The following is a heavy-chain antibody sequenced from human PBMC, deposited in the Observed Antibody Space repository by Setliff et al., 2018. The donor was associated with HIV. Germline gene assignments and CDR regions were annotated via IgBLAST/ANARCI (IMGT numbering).Heavy chain of an antibody. CDR2: IYPGDSDT. D-gene: IGHD2-21*01. CDR3: ARAPRSPLRWRDNLLSSSSFFMDV. V-gene: IGHV5-51*01. CDR1: GYSFTSYW. Sequence: PGESLKISCKGSGYSFTSYWIGWVRQMPGKGLGWMGIIYPGDSDTRYSPSFQGQVTFSADKSISAVYLQWDSLKASDSAIYYCARAPRSPLRWRDNLLSSSSFFMDVWGKGTTVTVSS. J-gene: IGHJ6*03.